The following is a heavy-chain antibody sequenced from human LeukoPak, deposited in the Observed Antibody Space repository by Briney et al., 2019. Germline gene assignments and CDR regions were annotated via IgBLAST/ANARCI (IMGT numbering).Heavy chain of an antibody. V-gene: IGHV3-11*04. D-gene: IGHD3-22*01. Sequence: GGSLRLSCAASGFTFSDYYMSWIRQAPGKGLEWVSYISSSGSTIYYADSVKGRFTISRDSAKNSLYLQMNSLRVEDTAVYYCAGDLGYYDSSGPYDYWGQGTLVTVSS. CDR3: AGDLGYYDSSGPYDY. CDR1: GFTFSDYY. CDR2: ISSSGSTI. J-gene: IGHJ4*02.